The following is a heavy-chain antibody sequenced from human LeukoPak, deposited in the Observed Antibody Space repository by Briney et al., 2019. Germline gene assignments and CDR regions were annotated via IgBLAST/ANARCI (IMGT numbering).Heavy chain of an antibody. J-gene: IGHJ6*02. CDR1: GGSISSSSYY. CDR2: IYYSGST. V-gene: IGHV4-39*01. D-gene: IGHD3-3*01. CDR3: ARHTYYDFWSGPPHFGDYYYYGMDV. Sequence: SETLSLTCTVSGGSISSSSYYWGWIRQPPGKGLEWIGSIYYSGSTYYNPSLKSRVTISVDTSKNQFSLKLGSVTAADTAVYYCARHTYYDFWSGPPHFGDYYYYGMDVWGQGTTVTVSS.